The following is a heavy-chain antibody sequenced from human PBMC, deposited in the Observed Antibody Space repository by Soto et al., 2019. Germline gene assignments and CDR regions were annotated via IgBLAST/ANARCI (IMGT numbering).Heavy chain of an antibody. V-gene: IGHV1-69*13. CDR2: FIAMLGTP. D-gene: IGHD5-18*01. CDR3: ARGAMANFDY. Sequence: SVKVSCKASGGTFGSQGIAWVLQAPGQGLEWMGGFIAMLGTPTYAKKVQGRATISADESLTSSYLELRSLRSEDTGVYFCARGAMANFDYWGQGTVVTSPQ. CDR1: GGTFGSQG. J-gene: IGHJ4*02.